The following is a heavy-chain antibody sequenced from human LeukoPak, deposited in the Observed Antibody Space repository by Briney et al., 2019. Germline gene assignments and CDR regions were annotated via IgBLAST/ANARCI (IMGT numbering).Heavy chain of an antibody. D-gene: IGHD2-2*01. CDR3: ARGGNLGYCSSTSCSPDFYFDY. Sequence: AASVKVSCKASGYTFTSYYMHWVRQAPGQGLEWMGIINPSGGSTSYAQKFQGRVTMTRDTSTSTVYMELSSLRSEDTAVYYCARGGNLGYCSSTSCSPDFYFDYWGQGTLVTVSS. CDR2: INPSGGST. CDR1: GYTFTSYY. V-gene: IGHV1-46*01. J-gene: IGHJ4*02.